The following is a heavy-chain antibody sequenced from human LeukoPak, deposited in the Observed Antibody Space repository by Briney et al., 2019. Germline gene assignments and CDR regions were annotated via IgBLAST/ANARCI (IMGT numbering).Heavy chain of an antibody. V-gene: IGHV3-23*01. CDR1: GFTSSSYA. CDR2: MTGSGDST. J-gene: IGHJ4*02. Sequence: GGSLRLSCAASGFTSSSYAMSWVRQAPGKGLEWVSAMTGSGDSTYYADSVKGRFTISRDNSKNTVYLQMNSLRAEDTAIYYCAKGSTNARLYYFDYWGQGTLVTVSS. D-gene: IGHD2-8*01. CDR3: AKGSTNARLYYFDY.